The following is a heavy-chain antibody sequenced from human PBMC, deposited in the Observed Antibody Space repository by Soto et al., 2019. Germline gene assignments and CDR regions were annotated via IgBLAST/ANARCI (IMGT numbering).Heavy chain of an antibody. J-gene: IGHJ4*01. V-gene: IGHV4-39*01. D-gene: IGHD6-19*01. CDR2: IYYHGNT. CDR3: ARHDGFSSGWIFDY. CDR1: GGSISSGGYS. Sequence: PSETLSLTCAVSGGSISSGGYSWGWIRQPPGKSLEWIGTIYYHGNTYPNPSLKSRVTISVDTSNNQLSLKLRSVTAADTAVYYCARHDGFSSGWIFDYWGHGTLVTVSS.